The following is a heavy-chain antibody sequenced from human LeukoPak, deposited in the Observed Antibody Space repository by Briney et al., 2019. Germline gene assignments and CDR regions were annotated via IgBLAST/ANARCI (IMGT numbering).Heavy chain of an antibody. D-gene: IGHD1-26*01. Sequence: GASVKVSCKASGYTFTGYYMHWVRQAPGQGLEWMGWINPNSGGTNYAQKFQGRVTMTRDTSISTAYMELSRLRSDDTAVYYSARVLSVGARNLFDYWGQGTLVTVSS. CDR2: INPNSGGT. CDR3: ARVLSVGARNLFDY. CDR1: GYTFTGYY. V-gene: IGHV1-2*02. J-gene: IGHJ4*02.